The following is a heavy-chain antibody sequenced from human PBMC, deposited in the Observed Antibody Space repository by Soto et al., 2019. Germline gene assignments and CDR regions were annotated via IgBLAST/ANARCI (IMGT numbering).Heavy chain of an antibody. CDR2: ISANTGNT. V-gene: IGHV1-18*04. D-gene: IGHD3-22*01. Sequence: ASVKVSCKASGYTSRNYVSTWVRQAPGQGREWMGWISANTGNTDYAQKFQGRVTMTTDSSTSTAYMELRSLRSDEKAMYYCARDNTRGYVGWFDLLGQGTLVTVSS. J-gene: IGHJ5*02. CDR3: ARDNTRGYVGWFDL. CDR1: GYTSRNYV.